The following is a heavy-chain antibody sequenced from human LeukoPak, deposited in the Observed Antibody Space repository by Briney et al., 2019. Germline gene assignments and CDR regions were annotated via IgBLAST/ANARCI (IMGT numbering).Heavy chain of an antibody. CDR1: GFTFSSNS. CDR3: AKWSGFGDD. Sequence: PTGGSLRLSCAASGFTFSSNSMTWVRQTPGKGLEWVSGISGSGDSTYYADSVKGRFTISRDNSRNTLYLQMSSRRAEDTAVYYCAKWSGFGDDWGQGTLVTVSS. D-gene: IGHD3-10*01. J-gene: IGHJ4*02. V-gene: IGHV3-23*01. CDR2: ISGSGDST.